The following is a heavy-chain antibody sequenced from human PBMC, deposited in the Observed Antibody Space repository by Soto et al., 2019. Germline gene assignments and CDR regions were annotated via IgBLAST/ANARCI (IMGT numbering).Heavy chain of an antibody. CDR2: IYYSGST. CDR1: GGSISSYY. J-gene: IGHJ5*02. D-gene: IGHD3-3*01. Sequence: SETLSLTCTVSGGSISSYYWSWIRQPPGKGLEWIGYIYYSGSTNYNPSLKSRVTISVDTSKNQFSLKLSSVTAADTAVYYCARQYDFWSGYYSGCFDPWRQRTLVTVSS. V-gene: IGHV4-59*01. CDR3: ARQYDFWSGYYSGCFDP.